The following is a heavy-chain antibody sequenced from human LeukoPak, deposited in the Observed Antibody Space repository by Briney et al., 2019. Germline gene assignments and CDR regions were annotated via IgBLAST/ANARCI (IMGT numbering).Heavy chain of an antibody. CDR3: ASGSGEGAFDI. J-gene: IGHJ3*02. D-gene: IGHD3-10*01. Sequence: GRSLRLSCAAAGLTFSSYAMHLVRQAPGKGLEWVAVISYDGSNKYYADSVKGRFTISRDNSKNTLYLQMNSLRAEDTAVYYCASGSGEGAFDIWGQGTMVTVSS. CDR2: ISYDGSNK. CDR1: GLTFSSYA. V-gene: IGHV3-30-3*01.